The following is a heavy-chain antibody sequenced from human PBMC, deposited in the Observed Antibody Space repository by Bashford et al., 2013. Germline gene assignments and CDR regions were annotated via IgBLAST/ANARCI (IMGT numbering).Heavy chain of an antibody. J-gene: IGHJ6*02. CDR3: ARSRAGMTGTYALDV. Sequence: VRQAPGKGLEWVSSISSGGTYRSYADSVKGRFTISRDNAKESLSLQMNSLRAEDTAIYYCARSRAGMTGTYALDVWGQGTTVTVSS. CDR2: ISSGGTYR. V-gene: IGHV3-21*01. D-gene: IGHD1/OR15-1a*01.